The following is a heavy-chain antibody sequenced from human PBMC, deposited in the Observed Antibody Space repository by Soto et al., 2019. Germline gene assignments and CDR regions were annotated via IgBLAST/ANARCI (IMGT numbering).Heavy chain of an antibody. D-gene: IGHD2-2*01. J-gene: IGHJ6*02. CDR2: IKQDGSEK. CDR3: ARDANCSSTSCYYFCYYGMDV. CDR1: GFTFSSYW. Sequence: GGSLRLSCAASGFTFSSYWMSWVRQAPGKGLEWVANIKQDGSEKYYVDSMKGRFTISRDNSKNSLYLQMNSLRAEDTAVYYCARDANCSSTSCYYFCYYGMDVWGQGTTVTVSS. V-gene: IGHV3-7*03.